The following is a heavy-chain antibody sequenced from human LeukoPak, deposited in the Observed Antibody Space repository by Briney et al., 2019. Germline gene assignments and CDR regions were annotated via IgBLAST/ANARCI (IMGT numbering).Heavy chain of an antibody. Sequence: GESLKISCKGSGYSINNYWIGWVRQMPGKGLEWMGIIYPADSDIRYSPSFQGQVTISADKSISTAYLQWSSLKASDTAMYYCARQEYCSGGSCYTWFNPWGQGTLVTVSS. CDR2: IYPADSDI. V-gene: IGHV5-51*01. CDR1: GYSINNYW. CDR3: ARQEYCSGGSCYTWFNP. D-gene: IGHD2-15*01. J-gene: IGHJ5*02.